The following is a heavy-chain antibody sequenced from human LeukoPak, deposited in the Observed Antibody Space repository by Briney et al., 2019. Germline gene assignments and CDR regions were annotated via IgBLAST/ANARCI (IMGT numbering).Heavy chain of an antibody. CDR3: ARDKNQDDAFDT. CDR1: GYTFTSNY. J-gene: IGHJ3*02. CDR2: ISPSGGST. V-gene: IGHV1-46*01. Sequence: EASVKVSCKAFGYTFTSNYMHWVRQAPGQGLEWMGVISPSGGSTTYAQKFQGRVTMTRDMSTSTVYMELSSLRSEDTAVYYCARDKNQDDAFDTWGQGTMVTVPS.